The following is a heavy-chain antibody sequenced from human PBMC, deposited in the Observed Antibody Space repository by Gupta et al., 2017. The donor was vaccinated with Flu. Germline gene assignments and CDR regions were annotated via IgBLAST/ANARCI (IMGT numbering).Heavy chain of an antibody. CDR3: ARDGAQYQLLYGKDYYGMDV. CDR2: ISSSGSTI. D-gene: IGHD2-2*02. CDR1: GFTFSDYY. J-gene: IGHJ6*02. V-gene: IGHV3-11*01. Sequence: QVQLVESGGGLVKPGGSLRLSCAASGFTFSDYYMSWIRQAPGKGLEWVSYISSSGSTIYYADSVKGRFTISRDNAKNSLYLQMNSLRAEDTAVYYCARDGAQYQLLYGKDYYGMDVWGQGTTVTVSS.